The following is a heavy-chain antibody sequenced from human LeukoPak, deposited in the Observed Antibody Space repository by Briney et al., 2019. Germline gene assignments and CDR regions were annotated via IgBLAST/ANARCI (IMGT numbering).Heavy chain of an antibody. V-gene: IGHV3-7*01. CDR2: MRQDGSEK. D-gene: IGHD3-22*01. J-gene: IGHJ4*02. CDR3: ARESGSYYYDSSASAIDY. CDR1: GFTFSSYT. Sequence: GGSLRLSCAASGFTFSSYTMSWVRQAPGKGLEWVANMRQDGSEKYYVDSVKGRFTISRDNAKNSLYLQMNSLRVEDTAVYYCARESGSYYYDSSASAIDYWGQGTLVTVSS.